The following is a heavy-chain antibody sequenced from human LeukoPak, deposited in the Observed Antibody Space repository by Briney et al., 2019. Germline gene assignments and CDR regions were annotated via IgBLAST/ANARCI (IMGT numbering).Heavy chain of an antibody. Sequence: GGSLRLSCAASGFTFSSYWMHWVRQAPGKGPVWVSRVDVHGQGTAYADSVKGRFTISRDNAKNTLSLQMNSLSAEDTAVYYCATSDDTAAGPYWGQGTLVMVSS. CDR1: GFTFSSYW. CDR2: VDVHGQGT. CDR3: ATSDDTAAGPY. J-gene: IGHJ4*02. V-gene: IGHV3-74*01. D-gene: IGHD6-13*01.